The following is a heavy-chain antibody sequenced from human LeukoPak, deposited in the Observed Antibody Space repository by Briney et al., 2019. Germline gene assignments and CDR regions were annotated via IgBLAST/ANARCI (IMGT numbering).Heavy chain of an antibody. CDR1: GFTFRSFA. D-gene: IGHD6-13*01. CDR2: ISDSGGNT. V-gene: IGHV3-23*01. Sequence: GGSLRLSCAASGFTFRSFAMSWVRQAAGKGLEWVSAISDSGGNTYYADSVKGRFTISRDNSKNTLYLQMNSLRAEDTAVYYCARGLGAAAAGDYWGQGTLVTVSS. J-gene: IGHJ4*02. CDR3: ARGLGAAAAGDY.